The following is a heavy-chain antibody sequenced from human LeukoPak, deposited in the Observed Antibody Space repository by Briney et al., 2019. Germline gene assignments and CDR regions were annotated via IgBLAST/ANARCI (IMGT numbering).Heavy chain of an antibody. CDR1: GFTFSSYE. Sequence: GGSLRLSCAASGFTFSSYEMNWVRQAPGKGLEWVSYISSSGTTIYYADSVKGRFTISRDNAKNSLYLQMNSLRAEDTAVYYCARPDGDYYYGSGSYFHYWGQGTLVTVSS. D-gene: IGHD3-10*01. V-gene: IGHV3-48*03. J-gene: IGHJ4*02. CDR3: ARPDGDYYYGSGSYFHY. CDR2: ISSSGTTI.